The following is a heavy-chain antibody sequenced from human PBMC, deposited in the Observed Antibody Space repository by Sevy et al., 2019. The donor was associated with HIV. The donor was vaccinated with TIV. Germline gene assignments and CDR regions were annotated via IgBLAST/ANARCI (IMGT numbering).Heavy chain of an antibody. CDR2: ISGSGGST. D-gene: IGHD5-12*01. CDR1: GFTFSSYA. Sequence: GGSLRLSCAASGFTFSSYAMSWVRQAPGKGLEWVSGISGSGGSTYYADYVKGRFTISRDNSKNTRYLQMNSLRAEDTAVYHCAKGTGYDPRDAFDIWGHGTMVTVSS. CDR3: AKGTGYDPRDAFDI. J-gene: IGHJ3*02. V-gene: IGHV3-23*01.